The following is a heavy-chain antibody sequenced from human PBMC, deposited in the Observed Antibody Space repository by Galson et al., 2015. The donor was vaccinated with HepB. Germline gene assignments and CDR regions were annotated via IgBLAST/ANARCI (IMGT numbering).Heavy chain of an antibody. CDR2: ILFDGSNK. V-gene: IGHV3-30*04. CDR1: GFTISSYA. D-gene: IGHD2-15*01. Sequence: SLRLSCAVSGFTISSYAMHWVRQAPGKGLEWVAVILFDGSNKYYADSVKGRFTISRDDSKKMLYLQMNSLRVEDTAVYYCARDAVAMDVWGQGTTVTVSS. J-gene: IGHJ6*02. CDR3: ARDAVAMDV.